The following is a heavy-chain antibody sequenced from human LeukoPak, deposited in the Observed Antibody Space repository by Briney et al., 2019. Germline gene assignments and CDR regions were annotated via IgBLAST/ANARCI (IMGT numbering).Heavy chain of an antibody. V-gene: IGHV3-48*03. CDR2: ISSSGSII. CDR3: ARGYSYGSHFDY. CDR1: GXTFSSDE. Sequence: GGSLRLSWAASGXTFSSDEVNWVRQAPGKGLEWVSYISSSGSIIYYADSVKGRFTISRDNAKNSLYLQMNSLGAEDTAVYYCARGYSYGSHFDYWGQGTLVTVSS. J-gene: IGHJ4*02. D-gene: IGHD5-18*01.